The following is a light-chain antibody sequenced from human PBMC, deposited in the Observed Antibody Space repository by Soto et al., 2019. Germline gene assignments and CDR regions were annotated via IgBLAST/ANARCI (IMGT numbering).Light chain of an antibody. Sequence: DIPVTKSPSTLTASVATTVTTTCRASQRMSSWLAWHQQKPGKAPKLLIYDVSALKRGVPPRFSGSGSGTEFTLTISSLQPDDFATYYCQQYDSYSVAFGQGTKVDIK. CDR1: QRMSSW. J-gene: IGKJ1*01. CDR3: QQYDSYSVA. V-gene: IGKV1-5*01. CDR2: DVS.